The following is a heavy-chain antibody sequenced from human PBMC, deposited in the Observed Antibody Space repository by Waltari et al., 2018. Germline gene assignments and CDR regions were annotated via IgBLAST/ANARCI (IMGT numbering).Heavy chain of an antibody. CDR1: GYTFTSSD. J-gene: IGHJ2*01. V-gene: IGHV1-8*01. Sequence: QVQLVQSGAEVKKPGASVKVSCKASGYTFTSSDINWVRQATGQGLEWMGWMNPNSGNTGYAQKFQGRVTMTRNTSISTAYMELSSLRSEDTAVYYCARGRGLRFLEWPWAGGTDFDLWGRGTLVTVSS. CDR2: MNPNSGNT. D-gene: IGHD3-3*01. CDR3: ARGRGLRFLEWPWAGGTDFDL.